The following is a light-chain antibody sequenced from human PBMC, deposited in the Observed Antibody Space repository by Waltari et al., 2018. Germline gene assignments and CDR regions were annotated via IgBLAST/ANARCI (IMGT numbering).Light chain of an antibody. CDR2: EVR. V-gene: IGLV2-8*01. Sequence: QSALTQPPSASGSPGQSVTISCTGTSRDVGAYDYVSWYQQYPGNAPRLLIYEVRKRPSGVPDRFSGSKSGNTGSLTVSGLQAEDEADYYCSSYGGSDSYVFGSGTKVTV. CDR3: SSYGGSDSYV. J-gene: IGLJ1*01. CDR1: SRDVGAYDY.